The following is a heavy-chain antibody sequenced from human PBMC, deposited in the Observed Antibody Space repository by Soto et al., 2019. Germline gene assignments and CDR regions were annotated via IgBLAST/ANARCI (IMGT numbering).Heavy chain of an antibody. D-gene: IGHD6-19*01. CDR2: VMQDGSQK. Sequence: EVQLVESGGGLVQPGGSLRLSCEASGFTFSSYWMSWIRQAPGKGLEWVANVMQDGSQKYLVDSVKGRFTISRDNAKNSLYLQMDSLRVEDTAVDYWGRDGSSGWHFDSWGQGTLVTVSS. CDR1: GFTFSSYW. J-gene: IGHJ4*02. V-gene: IGHV3-7*01. CDR3: GRDGSSGWHFDS.